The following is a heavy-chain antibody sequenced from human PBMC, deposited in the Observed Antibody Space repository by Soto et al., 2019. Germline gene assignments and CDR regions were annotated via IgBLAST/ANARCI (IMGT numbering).Heavy chain of an antibody. Sequence: SVTLCLSCTVAGGTGSGGGYYWSWIRKTPGKGLEWIGYIYYSGSTNYNPSLKSRVTISVDTSKNQFSLKLSSVTAADTAVYYCARDPPEDSSSAMGLLGMDVWGQGTTVTVSS. CDR1: GGTGSGGGYY. CDR2: IYYSGST. CDR3: ARDPPEDSSSAMGLLGMDV. D-gene: IGHD6-6*01. V-gene: IGHV4-61*08. J-gene: IGHJ6*02.